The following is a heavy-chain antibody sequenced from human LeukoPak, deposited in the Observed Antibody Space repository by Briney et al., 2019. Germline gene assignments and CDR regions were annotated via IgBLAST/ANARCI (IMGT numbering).Heavy chain of an antibody. CDR1: GVSIISGSYY. J-gene: IGHJ4*02. CDR2: IYASGST. CDR3: ARVDITGTPTGGY. Sequence: PSQTLSLTCTVSGVSIISGSYYWSWIRQPAGKGLEWIGRIYASGSTNYNPSLKSRVTISVDTSKNQFSLKLSSVTAADTAVYYCARVDITGTPTGGYWGQGTLVTVSS. D-gene: IGHD1-20*01. V-gene: IGHV4-61*02.